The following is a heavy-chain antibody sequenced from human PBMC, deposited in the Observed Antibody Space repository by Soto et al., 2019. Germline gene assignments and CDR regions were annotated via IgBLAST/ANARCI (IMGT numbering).Heavy chain of an antibody. J-gene: IGHJ4*02. CDR1: GYTFTSYA. Sequence: ASVKVSCKASGYTFTSYAMHWVRQAPGQRLEWMGWINAGNGNTKYSQKFQGRVTITRDTSASTAYMELSSLRSEDTAVYYCERSVVVVTALDYWGQGSLVTVSS. CDR3: ERSVVVVTALDY. CDR2: INAGNGNT. V-gene: IGHV1-3*01. D-gene: IGHD2-21*02.